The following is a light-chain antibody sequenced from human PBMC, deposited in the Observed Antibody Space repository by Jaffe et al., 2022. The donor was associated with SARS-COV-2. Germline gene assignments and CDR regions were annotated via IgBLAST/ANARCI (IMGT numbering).Light chain of an antibody. Sequence: QSALTQPRSVSGSPGQSVTISCTGTSSDVGGYNYVSWYQQHPGKAPKLMIYDVSKRPSGVPDRFSGSKSGNTASLTISGLQAEDEADYYCCSYAGIPWVFGGGTKLTVL. CDR2: DVS. CDR1: SSDVGGYNY. J-gene: IGLJ3*02. CDR3: CSYAGIPWV. V-gene: IGLV2-11*01.